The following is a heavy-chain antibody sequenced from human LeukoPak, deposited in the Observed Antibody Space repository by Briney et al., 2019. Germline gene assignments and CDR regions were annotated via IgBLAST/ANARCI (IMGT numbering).Heavy chain of an antibody. J-gene: IGHJ3*02. D-gene: IGHD3-16*02. CDR2: IYYSGST. CDR1: GGSIRSGGYY. V-gene: IGHV4-31*03. Sequence: SETLSLTCTVSGGSIRSGGYYWSWVRQHPGKGLEWIVYIYYSGSTYYNPSLKSRVTISVDTSKNQFSLKLSSVTAADTAVYYCARGESFGGVIAFDIWGQGTMVTVSS. CDR3: ARGESFGGVIAFDI.